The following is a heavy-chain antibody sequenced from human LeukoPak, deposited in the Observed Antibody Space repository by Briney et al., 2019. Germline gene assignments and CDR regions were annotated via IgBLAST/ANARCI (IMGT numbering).Heavy chain of an antibody. CDR1: GGSISSYY. D-gene: IGHD3-9*01. CDR3: VRDLYCDILTGYFGVDASDS. CDR2: IYYSGST. J-gene: IGHJ3*02. Sequence: SETLSLTCTVSGGSISSYYWSWIRQPPGKGLEWIGYIYYSGSTNYNPSLKSRVTISVDTSKNQFSLKLSSVTAADTAVYYCVRDLYCDILTGYFGVDASDSWGQGTMVTVSS. V-gene: IGHV4-59*01.